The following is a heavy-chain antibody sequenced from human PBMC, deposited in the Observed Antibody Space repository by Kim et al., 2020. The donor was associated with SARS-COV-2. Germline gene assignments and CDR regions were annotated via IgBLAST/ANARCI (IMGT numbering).Heavy chain of an antibody. V-gene: IGHV3-23*01. J-gene: IGHJ6*02. Sequence: GGSRRLSCAASGFSFSSCAMTWVRQAPGKGPEWVSSICHDGTSSHYTPSVRGRFTISRDDSKNTLYLQLNSLRREDMALYYCARDVWEYSGVVAWGYGTT. D-gene: IGHD3-3*01. CDR1: GFSFSSCA. CDR2: ICHDGTSS. CDR3: ARDVWEYSGVVA.